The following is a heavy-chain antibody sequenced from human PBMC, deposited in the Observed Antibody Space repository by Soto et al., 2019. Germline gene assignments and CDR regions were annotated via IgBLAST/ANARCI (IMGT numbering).Heavy chain of an antibody. D-gene: IGHD4-17*01. Sequence: QVQLVQSGAEVKKPGASVKVSCKASGYTFTSYGINWVRQAPGQGLEWMGWISADNGNTNYAQKLQGRVTMTTDTSTSTAYKALSILRSDATAVYDWARGTTVETGDYWGQGTLVTVSS. CDR2: ISADNGNT. J-gene: IGHJ4*02. CDR3: ARGTTVETGDY. V-gene: IGHV1-18*01. CDR1: GYTFTSYG.